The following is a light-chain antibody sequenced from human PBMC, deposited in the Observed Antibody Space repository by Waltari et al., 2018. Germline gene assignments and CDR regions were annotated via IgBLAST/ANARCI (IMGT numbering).Light chain of an antibody. CDR1: SSDLSTYNY. CDR2: DVT. V-gene: IGLV2-11*01. Sequence: QSALTQPRSVSGSPGQSVPISCTGTSSDLSTYNYVSWYQPHPGKAPKLLIHDVTRRPSGVPDRFSGSRSGNTASLTISGLQAEDEADYYCCSYTGGYTWVFGGGTKLTVL. J-gene: IGLJ3*02. CDR3: CSYTGGYTWV.